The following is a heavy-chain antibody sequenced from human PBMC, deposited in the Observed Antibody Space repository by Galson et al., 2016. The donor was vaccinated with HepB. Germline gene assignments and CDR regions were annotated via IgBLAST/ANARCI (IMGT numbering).Heavy chain of an antibody. CDR1: DGSISSTDYY. V-gene: IGHV4-30-2*01. Sequence: TLSLTCIVSDGSISSTDYYWAWIRQAPGKGLEWIGYIYHSGNTYYNPSLKSRITISLDRSKNQFSLKLSSVTAADTAVYYCARVGGNYGSYHYYGMDVWGQGTAVTVS. CDR2: IYHSGNT. D-gene: IGHD4-11*01. CDR3: ARVGGNYGSYHYYGMDV. J-gene: IGHJ6*02.